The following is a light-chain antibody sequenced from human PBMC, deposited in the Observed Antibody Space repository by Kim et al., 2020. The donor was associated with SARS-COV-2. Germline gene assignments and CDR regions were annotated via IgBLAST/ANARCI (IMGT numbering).Light chain of an antibody. V-gene: IGLV6-57*03. CDR1: SGGIASNH. CDR3: QSYDSRFWV. CDR2: EDS. J-gene: IGLJ3*02. Sequence: NFMLTQPHSVSESPGRTVTISCTRSSGGIASNHVQWYQQRPGSAPTTVIYEDSLRASGVPARFSGSIDSSSNSASLTISGQKTEDEANYYCQSYDSRFWVFGGGTQLTVL.